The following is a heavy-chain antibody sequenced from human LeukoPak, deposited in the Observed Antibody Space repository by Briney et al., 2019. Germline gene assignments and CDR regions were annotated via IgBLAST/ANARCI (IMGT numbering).Heavy chain of an antibody. CDR3: ARASAPGSYPDSFDY. V-gene: IGHV4-39*07. CDR2: IYYSGST. CDR1: GGSISSSSYY. J-gene: IGHJ4*02. Sequence: KPSETLSLTCTVSGGSISSSSYYWGWIRQPPGKGLEWIGSIYYSGSTYYNPSLKSRVTISVDTSKNQFSLKLSSVTAADTAVYYCARASAPGSYPDSFDYWGQGTLVTVSS. D-gene: IGHD1-26*01.